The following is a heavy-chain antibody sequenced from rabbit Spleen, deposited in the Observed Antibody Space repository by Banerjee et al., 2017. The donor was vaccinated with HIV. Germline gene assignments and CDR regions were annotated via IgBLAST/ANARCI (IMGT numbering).Heavy chain of an antibody. D-gene: IGHD4-2*01. CDR1: GVSLNDKDV. CDR3: ARDVGSNPYIDGVFNL. V-gene: IGHV1S45*01. CDR2: INIVTGKS. J-gene: IGHJ4*01. Sequence: EQLEESGGGLVKPEGSLTLTCKASGVSLNDKDVMCWVRQAPGKGLEWIACINIVTGKSVYASWAKGRFIMSRTSSTTVTLQMTSLTVADTATYFCARDVGSNPYIDGVFNLWGPGTLVTVS.